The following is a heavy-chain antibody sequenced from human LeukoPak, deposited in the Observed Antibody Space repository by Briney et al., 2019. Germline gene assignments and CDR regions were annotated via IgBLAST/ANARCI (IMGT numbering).Heavy chain of an antibody. V-gene: IGHV1-18*01. J-gene: IGHJ6*02. CDR3: ARDGSVYCSSTSCYSGYYYYGMDV. Sequence: ASVKVSCKASGYTFTSYGISRVRQAPGQGLEWMGRISAYNGNTNYAQKLQGRVTMTTDTSTSTAYMELRSLRSDDTAVYYCARDGSVYCSSTSCYSGYYYYGMDVWGQGTTVTVSS. CDR1: GYTFTSYG. D-gene: IGHD2-2*01. CDR2: ISAYNGNT.